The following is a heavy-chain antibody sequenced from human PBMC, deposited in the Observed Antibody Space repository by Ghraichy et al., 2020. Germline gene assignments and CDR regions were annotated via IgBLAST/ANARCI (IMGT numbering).Heavy chain of an antibody. V-gene: IGHV7-4-1*02. Sequence: ASVKVSCKASGYTFTSYAMNWVRQAPGQGLEWMGWINTNTGNPTYAQGFTGRFVFSLDTSVSTAYLQISSLKAEDTAVYYCARVDPMVQGVMPDWGPYYMDVWGKGTTVTVSS. J-gene: IGHJ6*03. CDR3: ARVDPMVQGVMPDWGPYYMDV. CDR1: GYTFTSYA. D-gene: IGHD3-10*01. CDR2: INTNTGNP.